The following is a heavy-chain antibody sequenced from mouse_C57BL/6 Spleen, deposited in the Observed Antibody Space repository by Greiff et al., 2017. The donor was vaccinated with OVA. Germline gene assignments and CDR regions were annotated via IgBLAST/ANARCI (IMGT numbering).Heavy chain of an antibody. J-gene: IGHJ3*01. CDR3: ARGGGYDGYY. CDR1: GYTFTDYY. Sequence: EVQLQQSGPELVKPGASVKISCKASGYTFTDYYMNWVKQSHGKSLEWIGDINPNNGGTSYNQKFKGKATLTVDKSSSTAYMELRSLTSEDSAVYYCARGGGYDGYYWGQGTLVTVSA. CDR2: INPNNGGT. D-gene: IGHD2-3*01. V-gene: IGHV1-26*01.